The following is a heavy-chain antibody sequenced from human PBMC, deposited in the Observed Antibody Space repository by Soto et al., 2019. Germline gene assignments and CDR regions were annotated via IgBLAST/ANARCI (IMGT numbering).Heavy chain of an antibody. D-gene: IGHD6-13*01. J-gene: IGHJ5*02. CDR1: GFTFSSYA. V-gene: IGHV3-23*01. CDR2: ISGSGGST. Sequence: HPGGSLRLSCAASGFTFSSYAMSWVRQAPGKGLEWVSAISGSGGSTYYADSVKGRFTISRDNSKNTLYLQMNSLRAEDTAVYYCAKDGEAAGTNWFDPWGQGTLVTVSS. CDR3: AKDGEAAGTNWFDP.